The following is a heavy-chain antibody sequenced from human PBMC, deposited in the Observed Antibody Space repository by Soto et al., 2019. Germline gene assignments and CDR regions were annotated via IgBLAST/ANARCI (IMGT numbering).Heavy chain of an antibody. V-gene: IGHV3-30*04. D-gene: IGHD5-18*01. Sequence: GGSLRLSCAASGFTFGSYAMDWVRQAPGKGLEWVAVISYATTNKYYVDSVKGRFTISRDNSKNTLYLQMNSLRAEDTAVYYCARDVVSPGYSYGLGMDVWGQGTTVTVSS. CDR3: ARDVVSPGYSYGLGMDV. CDR1: GFTFGSYA. CDR2: ISYATTNK. J-gene: IGHJ6*02.